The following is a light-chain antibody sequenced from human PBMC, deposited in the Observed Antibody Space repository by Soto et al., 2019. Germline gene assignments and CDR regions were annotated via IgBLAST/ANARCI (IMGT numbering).Light chain of an antibody. CDR2: GAS. CDR1: QSVSAN. Sequence: EIVMTQSPATLSVSPGERATLSCRASQSVSANLAWYQHKPGQAPRLLIYGASTRATGIPARFSGSGTGTDFTLTISSLQSEDFAVYYCQQYNNWPETFGQGTKVDI. J-gene: IGKJ1*01. V-gene: IGKV3-15*01. CDR3: QQYNNWPET.